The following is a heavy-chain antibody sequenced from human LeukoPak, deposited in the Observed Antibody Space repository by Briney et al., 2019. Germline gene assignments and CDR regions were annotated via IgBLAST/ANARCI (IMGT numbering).Heavy chain of an antibody. V-gene: IGHV1-18*01. CDR1: GYTFTSYG. CDR2: ISAYNGNT. J-gene: IGHJ4*02. D-gene: IGHD3-22*01. Sequence: ASVKVSCKASGYTFTSYGISWVRQAPGQGLEWMGWISAYNGNTNYAQKLQGRVTMTTDTSTSTVYMELSSLRSEDTAVYYCFLAPPDYYDSSGYYRYFDYWGQGTLVTVSS. CDR3: FLAPPDYYDSSGYYRYFDY.